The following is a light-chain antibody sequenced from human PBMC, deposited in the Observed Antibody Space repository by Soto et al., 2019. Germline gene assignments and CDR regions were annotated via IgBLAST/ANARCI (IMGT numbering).Light chain of an antibody. Sequence: DIQLTQSPSFLSASVGDRVTITCRASQGISSYLAWYQQKPGKAPKLLIYAASTLQSGVPSRFSGSVSGTEFTLTVSSLQPEDFATYYCQKFNDYPLTFGGGTKVEI. J-gene: IGKJ4*01. CDR1: QGISSY. V-gene: IGKV1-9*01. CDR2: AAS. CDR3: QKFNDYPLT.